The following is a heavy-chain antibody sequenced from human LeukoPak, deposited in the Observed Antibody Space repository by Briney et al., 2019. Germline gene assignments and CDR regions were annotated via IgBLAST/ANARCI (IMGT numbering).Heavy chain of an antibody. CDR1: GFTFSSYS. Sequence: GGSLRLSCAASGFTFSSYSMNWVRQAPGKELEWVSSISSSSSYIYYADSVKGRFTISRDNAKNSLYLQMNSLRAEDTAVYYCARDVGLGIFPFDYWGQGTLVTVSS. J-gene: IGHJ4*02. V-gene: IGHV3-21*01. CDR3: ARDVGLGIFPFDY. D-gene: IGHD7-27*01. CDR2: ISSSSSYI.